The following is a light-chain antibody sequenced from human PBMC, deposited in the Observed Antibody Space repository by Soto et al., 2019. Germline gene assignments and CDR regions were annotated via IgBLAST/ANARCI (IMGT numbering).Light chain of an antibody. CDR3: QQYNSYSPVWT. CDR2: KAS. Sequence: DIQITQSPSTLSASVGDTVTVPCRASQSVSGWLAWYQQKPGKAPKLLIYKASSLESAVPSRFSGSGSGTELTLTISSLQPDDFATYYCQQYNSYSPVWTFGQGTKVDIK. J-gene: IGKJ1*01. CDR1: QSVSGW. V-gene: IGKV1-5*03.